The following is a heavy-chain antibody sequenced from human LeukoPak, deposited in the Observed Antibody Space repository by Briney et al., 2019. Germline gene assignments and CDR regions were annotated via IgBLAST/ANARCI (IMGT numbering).Heavy chain of an antibody. D-gene: IGHD5-24*01. CDR1: GFTFGDAA. Sequence: PGGSLRLSCTASGFTFGDAAMSWVRQAPGKGLGWVGFIRSKAYGGTAIPAASVKGRFTISRDDSKSIVYLQMNSLKTEDTAVYYCTRDQFYWGQGTLVTVSS. CDR3: TRDQFY. CDR2: IRSKAYGGTA. J-gene: IGHJ4*02. V-gene: IGHV3-49*04.